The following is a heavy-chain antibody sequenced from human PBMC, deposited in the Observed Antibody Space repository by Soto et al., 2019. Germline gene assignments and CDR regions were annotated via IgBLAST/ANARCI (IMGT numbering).Heavy chain of an antibody. Sequence: VASVKVSCKASGYTFTSYGISWVRQAPGQGLEWMGWISAYNGNTNYAQKLQGRVTITTDTSTSTAYMELRSLRSDDTAVYYCARDRQLWFYYYYYGMDVWGQGTTVTVS. CDR3: ARDRQLWFYYYYYGMDV. V-gene: IGHV1-18*04. D-gene: IGHD5-18*01. CDR1: GYTFTSYG. J-gene: IGHJ6*02. CDR2: ISAYNGNT.